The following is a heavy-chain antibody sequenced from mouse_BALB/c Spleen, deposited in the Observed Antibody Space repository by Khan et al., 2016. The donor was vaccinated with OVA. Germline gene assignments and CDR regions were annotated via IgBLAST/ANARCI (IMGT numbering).Heavy chain of an antibody. CDR2: ISYSGNT. CDR3: ARVYGGDFDY. D-gene: IGHD1-1*01. CDR1: GYSITTDYA. V-gene: IGHV3-2*02. Sequence: EVKLEESGPGLVKPSQSLSLTCTVTGYSITTDYAWNWIRQFPGNRLEWMGFISYSGNTKYNPSLKSRISITRDTSKNQFFLQLKSVTTEDTARYYCARVYGGDFDYWGQGTILTVSS. J-gene: IGHJ2*01.